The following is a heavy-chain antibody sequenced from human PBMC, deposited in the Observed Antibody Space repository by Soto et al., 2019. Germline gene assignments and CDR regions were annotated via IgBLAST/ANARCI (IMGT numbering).Heavy chain of an antibody. CDR1: GGTFSNYA. CDR2: IVPIFGTT. J-gene: IGHJ6*02. V-gene: IGHV1-69*12. Sequence: QVPLVQSGAEVKKPGSSVKVSCKVSGGTFSNYAIDWVRLAPGHGLEWMGGIVPIFGTTYYTQKFQGRATIIADDSKTTAYLEMSSLRSEDTAIYYCARVDAVAGLYNYHGLDVWGQGTAVTVSS. CDR3: ARVDAVAGLYNYHGLDV. D-gene: IGHD6-19*01.